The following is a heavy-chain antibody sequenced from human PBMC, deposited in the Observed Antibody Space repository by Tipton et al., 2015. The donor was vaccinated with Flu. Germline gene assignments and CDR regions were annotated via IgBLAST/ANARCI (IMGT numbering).Heavy chain of an antibody. CDR1: GDSISSYY. V-gene: IGHV4-4*07. CDR2: IYTSGST. Sequence: VSGDSISSYYWSWIRQPAGKGLEWLGRIYTSGSTNYNPSLKSRVTMSGDTSKNQFSLKLSSVTAADTAVYYCARGPCSGGNCYVKGAFDIWGQGTMVTVSS. J-gene: IGHJ3*02. CDR3: ARGPCSGGNCYVKGAFDI. D-gene: IGHD2-15*01.